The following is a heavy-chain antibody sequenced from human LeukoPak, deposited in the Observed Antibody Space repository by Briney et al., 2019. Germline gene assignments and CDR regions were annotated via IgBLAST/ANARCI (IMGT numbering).Heavy chain of an antibody. CDR3: ARDFDAFDI. CDR2: ISSGSSYI. Sequence: GGSLRLSCAISGFTFSNYSMNWVRQAPGKGLEWVSSISSGSSYIYYADSVKGRFTISRDNAKNSLYLQMNSARAEDTAVYYCARDFDAFDIWGQGTMVTVSS. V-gene: IGHV3-21*01. CDR1: GFTFSNYS. J-gene: IGHJ3*02.